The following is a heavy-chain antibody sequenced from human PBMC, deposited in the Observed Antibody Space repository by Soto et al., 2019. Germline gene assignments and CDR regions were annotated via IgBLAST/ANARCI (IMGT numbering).Heavy chain of an antibody. J-gene: IGHJ6*02. CDR3: AKGILSATIAPYAMDV. Sequence: LRLSCEASGFDFRSYAMHWVRQAPGKGLEWVGVISYDGGNIYYADSVKGRFTISRDNSKNTLYVQVKSLRPEDTAVYYCAKGILSATIAPYAMDVWGQGTTVTAP. V-gene: IGHV3-30*18. CDR2: ISYDGGNI. CDR1: GFDFRSYA. D-gene: IGHD2-21*01.